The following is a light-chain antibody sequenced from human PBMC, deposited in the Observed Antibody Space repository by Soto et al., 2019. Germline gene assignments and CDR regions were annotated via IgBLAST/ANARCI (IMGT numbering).Light chain of an antibody. Sequence: QSVLTQPPSVSAAPGQKVTISCSGSSSNIGNNYVSWYQQLPGTAPKFIIYDNNKRPSGIPDRFSGSKSGTSATLGISGLQTGDEADFYCGTWDSRLSGDVFGTGTKLTVL. CDR2: DNN. CDR3: GTWDSRLSGDV. V-gene: IGLV1-51*01. J-gene: IGLJ1*01. CDR1: SSNIGNNY.